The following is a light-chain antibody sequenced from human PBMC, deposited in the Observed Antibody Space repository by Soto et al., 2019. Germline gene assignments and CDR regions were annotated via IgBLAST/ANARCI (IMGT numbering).Light chain of an antibody. CDR2: GAS. Sequence: EIVLTQSPGTLSLSPGKRATVSCRASQSVNSGYLAWYQQRPGQAPRLLIYGASSRAAGIPDRFSGSGSGTDFTLTISRLEPEDFAMYYCQQYGSSMYTFGQGTNLEIK. CDR3: QQYGSSMYT. V-gene: IGKV3-20*01. CDR1: QSVNSGY. J-gene: IGKJ2*01.